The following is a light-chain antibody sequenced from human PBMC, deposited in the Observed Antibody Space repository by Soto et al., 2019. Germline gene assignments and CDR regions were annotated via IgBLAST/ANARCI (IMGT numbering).Light chain of an antibody. CDR3: QQSYRTPHT. V-gene: IGKV1-39*01. J-gene: IGKJ4*01. CDR1: ESIGRY. CDR2: GAS. Sequence: DIQMTQSPSSLSASVGDRVTITCRASESIGRYLNWYQQKPGKAPMLRIFGASSLQRGVPSRFSGSGSGTDFTLTIISLQPEDFATYYCQQSYRTPHTFGVGTEMEIK.